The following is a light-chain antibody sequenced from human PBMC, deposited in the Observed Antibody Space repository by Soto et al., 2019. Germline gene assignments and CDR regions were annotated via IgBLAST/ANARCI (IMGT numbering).Light chain of an antibody. CDR2: DAS. J-gene: IGKJ1*01. CDR1: QSISSW. Sequence: DIQMTQSPSTLSASVGDSLSITCRASQSISSWLAWYQQKPGKAPKLLIYDASSLQSGVPSRFSGSGSGTDFTLTISSLQPEDFATYSCQQRYNSPQTFGRGTKVDIK. CDR3: QQRYNSPQT. V-gene: IGKV1-39*01.